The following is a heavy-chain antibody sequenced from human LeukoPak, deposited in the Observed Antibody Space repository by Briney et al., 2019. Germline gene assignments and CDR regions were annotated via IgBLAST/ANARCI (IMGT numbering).Heavy chain of an antibody. J-gene: IGHJ6*02. CDR2: IHYTWNT. Sequence: SESLSLTYAVSGGSIGSYHWSWISQPSGKGREGIRYIHYTWNTKYNPSLKSRVYISLDTSNKQFSLRLSSVTAADTAVYYCARVASKGGMAVGGQGTTVIVSS. CDR1: GGSIGSYH. CDR3: ARVASKGGMAV. D-gene: IGHD5/OR15-5a*01. V-gene: IGHV4-59*01.